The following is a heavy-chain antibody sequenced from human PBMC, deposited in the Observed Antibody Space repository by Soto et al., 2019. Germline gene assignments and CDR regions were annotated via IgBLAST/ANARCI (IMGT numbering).Heavy chain of an antibody. Sequence: ASVKVSCKASGYTFTSYGISWVRQAPGQGLEWMGWISAYNGNTNYAQKLQGRVTMTTDTSTSTAYMELRSLRSDDTAVYYCAGPRGYCTNGVCYSKGGDYGMDVWGQ. CDR2: ISAYNGNT. V-gene: IGHV1-18*01. D-gene: IGHD2-8*01. CDR1: GYTFTSYG. CDR3: AGPRGYCTNGVCYSKGGDYGMDV. J-gene: IGHJ6*02.